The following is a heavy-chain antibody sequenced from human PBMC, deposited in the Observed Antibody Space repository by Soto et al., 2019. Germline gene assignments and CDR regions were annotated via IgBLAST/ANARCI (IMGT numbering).Heavy chain of an antibody. J-gene: IGHJ4*02. CDR3: ARSRNSAVADSFDF. Sequence: GGSLRLSCAASGFTFSRYAIHWVRQAPGKGLEWVAVISRDGSNKYYVDSVKGRFTISRDNSKNTLYLQMSSLRDEDTAVYYCARSRNSAVADSFDFWGQGTLVTVS. V-gene: IGHV3-30*04. CDR1: GFTFSRYA. CDR2: ISRDGSNK. D-gene: IGHD3-10*01.